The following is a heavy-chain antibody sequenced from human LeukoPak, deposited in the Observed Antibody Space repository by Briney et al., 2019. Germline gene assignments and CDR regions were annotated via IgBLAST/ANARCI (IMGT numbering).Heavy chain of an antibody. Sequence: ASVKVSCKASGYTFTSYGISWVRQAPGQGLEWMGWISAYNGNTNYAQKLQGRVTMTTDTSTSTAYMELRSLRSDDTAVYYCARSDNPYTAAGTRIADCWGQGTLVTVSS. J-gene: IGHJ4*02. V-gene: IGHV1-18*01. CDR2: ISAYNGNT. CDR3: ARSDNPYTAAGTRIADC. CDR1: GYTFTSYG. D-gene: IGHD6-13*01.